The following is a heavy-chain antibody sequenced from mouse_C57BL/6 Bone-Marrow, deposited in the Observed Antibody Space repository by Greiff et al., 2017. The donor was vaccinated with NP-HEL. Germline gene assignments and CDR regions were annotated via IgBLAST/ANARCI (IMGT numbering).Heavy chain of an antibody. CDR2: FHPYNDDT. J-gene: IGHJ3*01. CDR3: ARRGYGNYGGFAY. Sequence: QVQLKESGAELVKPGASVKMSCKASGYTFTTYPIEWMKQNHGKSLEWIGNFHPYNDDTKYNEKFKGKATLTVEKSSSTVYLELSRLTSDDSAVYYCARRGYGNYGGFAYWGQGTLVTVSA. D-gene: IGHD2-10*02. CDR1: GYTFTTYP. V-gene: IGHV1-47*01.